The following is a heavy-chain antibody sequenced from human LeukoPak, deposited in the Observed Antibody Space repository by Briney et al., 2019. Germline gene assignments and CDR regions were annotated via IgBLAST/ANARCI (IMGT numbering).Heavy chain of an antibody. J-gene: IGHJ4*02. D-gene: IGHD1-1*01. V-gene: IGHV4-34*01. CDR1: GGSFSGYY. CDR3: ARELNWRYFDY. Sequence: SETLSLTCAVYGGSFSGYYWSWIRQPPGKGLEWIGEINHSGSTNYNPSLKSRVTISVDTSKNQFSLKLSSVTAADTAVYYCARELNWRYFDYWGQGTLVTVSS. CDR2: INHSGST.